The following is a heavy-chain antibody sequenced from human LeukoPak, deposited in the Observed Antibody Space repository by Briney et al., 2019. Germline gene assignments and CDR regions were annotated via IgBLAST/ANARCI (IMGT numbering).Heavy chain of an antibody. CDR2: IYHSGST. CDR3: ARALLYCSSTSCYTRGFDY. V-gene: IGHV4-38-2*01. D-gene: IGHD2-2*02. Sequence: SETLSLTCAVSGYSISSGYYWGWIRQPPGKGLEWIGSIYHSGSTYYNPSLKSRVTISVDTSKNQFSLKLSSATAADTAVYYCARALLYCSSTSCYTRGFDYWGQGTLVTVSS. CDR1: GYSISSGYY. J-gene: IGHJ4*02.